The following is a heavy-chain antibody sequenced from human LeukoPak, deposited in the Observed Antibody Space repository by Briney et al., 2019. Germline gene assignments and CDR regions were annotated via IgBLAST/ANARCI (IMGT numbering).Heavy chain of an antibody. CDR1: GYTFTSYY. V-gene: IGHV1-46*01. CDR2: INPSGGST. CDR3: ARDHCSSTSCYFVGGYFDY. Sequence: GASVKVSCKASGYTFTSYYMHWVRQAPGQGLEWMGIINPSGGSTSYAQKFQGRVTITADESTSTAYMELSSLRSEDTAVYYCARDHCSSTSCYFVGGYFDYWGQGTLVTVSS. J-gene: IGHJ4*02. D-gene: IGHD2-2*01.